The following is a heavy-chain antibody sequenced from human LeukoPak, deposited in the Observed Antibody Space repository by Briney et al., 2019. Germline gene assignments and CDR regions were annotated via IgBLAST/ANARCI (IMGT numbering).Heavy chain of an antibody. CDR2: IYYSGST. J-gene: IGHJ3*02. Sequence: PSETLSLTCTVSGGSISSSSYYWGWIRQPPGKGLEWIGSIYYSGSTYYNPSLKSRVTISVDTSKNQFSLKLSSVTAADTAVYYCARHTDYPDAFDIWGQGTMDTVSS. V-gene: IGHV4-39*01. CDR3: ARHTDYPDAFDI. CDR1: GGSISSSSYY. D-gene: IGHD4-11*01.